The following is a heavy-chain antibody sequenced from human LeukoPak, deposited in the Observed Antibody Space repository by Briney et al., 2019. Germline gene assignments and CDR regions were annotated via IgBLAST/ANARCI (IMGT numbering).Heavy chain of an antibody. CDR3: ARGTDITATGGDF. CDR2: ISSSSSYI. CDR1: GFTFSIYA. Sequence: GGSLRLSCAASGFTFSIYAMNWVRQAPGKGLEWVSSISSSSSYIYYADSMKGRFTISRDGAKNSLYLQMSSLRAEDTAVYYCARGTDITATGGDFWGQGTLVTVSS. J-gene: IGHJ4*02. V-gene: IGHV3-21*01. D-gene: IGHD6-13*01.